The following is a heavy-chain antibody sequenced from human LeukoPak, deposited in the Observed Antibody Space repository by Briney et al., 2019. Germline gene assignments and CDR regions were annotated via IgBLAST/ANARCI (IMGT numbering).Heavy chain of an antibody. CDR2: IYSGGST. Sequence: GGSLRLSCAASGFIVSNNYMSWVRQAPGKGLEWVSVIYSGGSTYYADSVKGRFTISRDNSKNTLYLQMNNLRAEDTAVYYCAREVRARDLYYYYGMDVWGQGTTVTVSS. D-gene: IGHD2-2*01. V-gene: IGHV3-66*01. CDR3: AREVRARDLYYYYGMDV. J-gene: IGHJ6*02. CDR1: GFIVSNNY.